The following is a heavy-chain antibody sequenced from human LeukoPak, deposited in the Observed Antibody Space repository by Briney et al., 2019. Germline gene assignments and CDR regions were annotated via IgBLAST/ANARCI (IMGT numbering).Heavy chain of an antibody. CDR3: ARTSVRLRSYYVD. V-gene: IGHV1-8*02. Sequence: GASVKVSCKASGYTFTTYGISWVRQATGQGLEWMGWMNPNSGNTGYAQKFQGRVTMTRNTSISTAYMELSSLRSEDTAVYYCARTSVRLRSYYVDWGQGTLVTVSS. CDR1: GYTFTTYG. CDR2: MNPNSGNT. J-gene: IGHJ4*02. D-gene: IGHD1-26*01.